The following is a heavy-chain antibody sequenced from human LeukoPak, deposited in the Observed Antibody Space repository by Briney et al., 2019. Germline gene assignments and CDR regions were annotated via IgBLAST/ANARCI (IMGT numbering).Heavy chain of an antibody. CDR3: ARVDSSTWEFDC. V-gene: IGHV4-59*11. Sequence: PSGTLSLTCTVSGGSISSHYWSWIRQPPGKGLEWIGYIDFSGSTNYNPSLKTRVTISVDRSKNQFSLKLSSVTAADTAVYYCARVDSSTWEFDCWGQGTLVTVSS. D-gene: IGHD6-13*01. CDR1: GGSISSHY. CDR2: IDFSGST. J-gene: IGHJ4*02.